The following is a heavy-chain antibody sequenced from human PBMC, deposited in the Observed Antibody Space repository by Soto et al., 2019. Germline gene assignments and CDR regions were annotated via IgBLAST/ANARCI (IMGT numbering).Heavy chain of an antibody. CDR3: ACSRTFDY. D-gene: IGHD3-10*02. V-gene: IGHV3-7*01. J-gene: IGHJ4*02. CDR1: AFTFSSYW. Sequence: ESGGGLVQAGGSLRLSCAASAFTFSSYWMSWVRQAPGKGLEWVANIKQDGSYKYYVDSVKGRFTISRDNAKNSLYLQMNSLRAEHTAVYYCACSRTFDYWGQGTLLTVSS. CDR2: IKQDGSYK.